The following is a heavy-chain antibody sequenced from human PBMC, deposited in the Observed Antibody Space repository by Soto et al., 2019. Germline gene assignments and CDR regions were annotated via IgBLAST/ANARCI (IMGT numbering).Heavy chain of an antibody. CDR1: GFTFSTYA. D-gene: IGHD5-18*01. Sequence: GGSLRLSCAASGFTFSTYAMSWVRQAPGKGLEWVSAISGSGGSTYYADSVEGRFTISRDNSKNTLYLQINSLRAEDTAIYYCASCKEQLWFGNYFDYWGQGTLVTVSS. CDR2: ISGSGGST. V-gene: IGHV3-23*01. CDR3: ASCKEQLWFGNYFDY. J-gene: IGHJ4*02.